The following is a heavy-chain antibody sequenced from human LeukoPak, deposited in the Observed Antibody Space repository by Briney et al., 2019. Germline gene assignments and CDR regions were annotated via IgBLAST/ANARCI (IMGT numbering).Heavy chain of an antibody. J-gene: IGHJ3*02. Sequence: SETLSLTCAVYGGSFSGYYWSWIRQPPGKGLEWIGEINHSGSTNYNPSLKSRVTISVDTSKNQFSLKLSSVTAADTAVYYCARYGDTRTGAFDIWGQGTMVTVSS. D-gene: IGHD4-17*01. V-gene: IGHV4-34*01. CDR3: ARYGDTRTGAFDI. CDR2: INHSGST. CDR1: GGSFSGYY.